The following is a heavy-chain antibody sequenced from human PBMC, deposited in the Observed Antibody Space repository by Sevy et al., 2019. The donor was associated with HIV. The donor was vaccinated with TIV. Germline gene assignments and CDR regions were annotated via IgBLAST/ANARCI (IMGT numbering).Heavy chain of an antibody. CDR2: INWSGSNT. CDR1: GFTFSDYA. Sequence: GGSLRLSCAASGFTFSDYAMSWVRQAPGKGLEWVSGINWSGSNTGYADSVKGRFTISRDDAKNSLYLQMKSLRAEDTALYYCARNTYYLDTTGFGAFELWGQGTLVTVSS. J-gene: IGHJ3*01. V-gene: IGHV3-20*04. CDR3: ARNTYYLDTTGFGAFEL. D-gene: IGHD3-22*01.